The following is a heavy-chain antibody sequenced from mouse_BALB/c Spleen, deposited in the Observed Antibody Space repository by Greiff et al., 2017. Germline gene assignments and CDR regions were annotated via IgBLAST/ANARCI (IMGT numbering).Heavy chain of an antibody. V-gene: IGHV3-6*02. D-gene: IGHD2-14*01. J-gene: IGHJ2*01. CDR2: ISYDGSN. Sequence: VQLKESGPGLVKPSQSLSLTCSVTGYSITSGYYWNWIRQFPGNKLEWMGYISYDGSNNYNPSLKNRISITRDTSKNQFFLKLNSVTTEDTATYYCARNRYDVLDYWGQGTTLTVSS. CDR1: GYSITSGYY. CDR3: ARNRYDVLDY.